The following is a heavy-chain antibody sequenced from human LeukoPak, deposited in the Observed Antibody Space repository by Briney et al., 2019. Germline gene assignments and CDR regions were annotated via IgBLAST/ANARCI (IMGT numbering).Heavy chain of an antibody. CDR3: ARSYGDYEVTPFDY. D-gene: IGHD4-17*01. V-gene: IGHV4-30-4*01. Sequence: PSETLSLTCTVSGGSISSGDYYWSWIRQPPGKGLEWIGYIYYSGSTHYNPSLKSRVTISVDTSKNQFSLKLSSVTAADTAVYYCARSYGDYEVTPFDYWGQGTLVTVSS. J-gene: IGHJ4*02. CDR2: IYYSGST. CDR1: GGSISSGDYY.